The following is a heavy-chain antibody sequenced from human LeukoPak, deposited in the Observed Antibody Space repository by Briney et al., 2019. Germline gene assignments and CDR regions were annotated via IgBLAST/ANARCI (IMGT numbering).Heavy chain of an antibody. J-gene: IGHJ3*02. D-gene: IGHD1-26*01. CDR2: ISYDGRNK. CDR1: GFTFSSYA. Sequence: PGGSLRLSCAASGFTFSSYAMHWVRQAPGKGLEWVAVISYDGRNKHYADSVKGRFTISRDNSKNTLYLQMNSLRAEDTAVYYCARVYGRDAFDIWGQGTMVTVSS. CDR3: ARVYGRDAFDI. V-gene: IGHV3-30*01.